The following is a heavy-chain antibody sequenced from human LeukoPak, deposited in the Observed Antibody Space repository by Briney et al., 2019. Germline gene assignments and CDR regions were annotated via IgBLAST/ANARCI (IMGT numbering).Heavy chain of an antibody. J-gene: IGHJ4*02. CDR1: GGSISSSSYC. V-gene: IGHV4-39*01. Sequence: SETLSLTCTVSGGSISSSSYCWGWIRQPPGMGLEWIGSVCHSGGTYYNPSLKSRVTISVDTSKNQFSLKLSSVTATDTAVYYCARPQVSGSYHYWGQGTLVTVSS. CDR2: VCHSGGT. D-gene: IGHD1-26*01. CDR3: ARPQVSGSYHY.